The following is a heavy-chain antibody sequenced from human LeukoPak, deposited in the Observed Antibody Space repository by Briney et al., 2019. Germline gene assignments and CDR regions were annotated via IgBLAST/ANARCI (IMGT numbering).Heavy chain of an antibody. CDR1: GFTFSDYY. D-gene: IGHD6-19*01. Sequence: PGGSLRLSCAASGFTFSDYYMSWIRQAPGKGLEWTSYISSSSGYTNYADSVKGRFTISRDNSKNTLYLQMNSLRAEDTAVYYCAGSIAVAGTIDYWGQGTLVTVSS. V-gene: IGHV3-11*06. CDR3: AGSIAVAGTIDY. CDR2: ISSSSGYT. J-gene: IGHJ4*02.